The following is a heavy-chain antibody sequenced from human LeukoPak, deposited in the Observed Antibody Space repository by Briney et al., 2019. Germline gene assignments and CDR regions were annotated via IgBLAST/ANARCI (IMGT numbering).Heavy chain of an antibody. D-gene: IGHD1-26*01. Sequence: PGGSLRLSCAASGFTFSSYAMSWVRQAPGKGLEWVSGISGSGGSTYYADSVKGRFTISRDNSKNTLYLQMNSLRAEDTAVYYCAKSPQKVGATYFYYWGQGTLVTVSS. CDR2: ISGSGGST. V-gene: IGHV3-23*01. CDR3: AKSPQKVGATYFYY. J-gene: IGHJ4*02. CDR1: GFTFSSYA.